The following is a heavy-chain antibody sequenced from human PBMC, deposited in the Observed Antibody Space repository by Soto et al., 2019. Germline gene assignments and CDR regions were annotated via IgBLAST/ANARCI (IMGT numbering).Heavy chain of an antibody. Sequence: SGPTLVNPTQTLTLTCTLSGFSLSSSGTRVSWIRQPPGKALEWLARIDWDDDKFYSTSLKTRLTISKDTSKNQVVLRMTNMDPVDTATYYCARIRSSGWSSPFDPWGQGTQVTVSS. CDR3: ARIRSSGWSSPFDP. J-gene: IGHJ5*02. CDR2: IDWDDDK. CDR1: GFSLSSSGTR. D-gene: IGHD6-19*01. V-gene: IGHV2-70*04.